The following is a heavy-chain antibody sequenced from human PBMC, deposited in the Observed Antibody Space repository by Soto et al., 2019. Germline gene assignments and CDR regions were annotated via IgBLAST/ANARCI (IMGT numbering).Heavy chain of an antibody. D-gene: IGHD1-26*01. CDR2: INHSGST. CDR3: ARGHSGSYYPNWFDP. J-gene: IGHJ5*02. V-gene: IGHV4-34*01. CDR1: GGSFSGYY. Sequence: SETLSLTCAVYGGSFSGYYWSWIRQPPGKGLEWIGEINHSGSTNYNPSLKSRVTISVDTSKNQFSLKLSSVTAADTAVYYCARGHSGSYYPNWFDPWGQGTLVTVSS.